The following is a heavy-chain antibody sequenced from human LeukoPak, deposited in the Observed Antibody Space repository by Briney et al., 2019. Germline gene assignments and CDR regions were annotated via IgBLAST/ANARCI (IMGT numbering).Heavy chain of an antibody. CDR3: ARKHGAVTTFFDF. CDR1: GFTFSSYA. D-gene: IGHD4-17*01. J-gene: IGHJ4*02. Sequence: GSLRLSCAASGFTFSSYAMSWIRQPPGKGLEWIGQINHSGSTNYNPSLKSRVTISVDTSKNQFSLRLSSVTAADTAVYYCARKHGAVTTFFDFWGQGTLVTVSS. CDR2: INHSGST. V-gene: IGHV4-34*01.